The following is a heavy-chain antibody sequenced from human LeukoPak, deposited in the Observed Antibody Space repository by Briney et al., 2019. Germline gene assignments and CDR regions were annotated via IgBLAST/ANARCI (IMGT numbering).Heavy chain of an antibody. CDR2: ISSSSSTI. J-gene: IGHJ4*02. D-gene: IGHD2-21*01. V-gene: IGHV3-48*04. CDR3: AREVRGGDYDY. Sequence: GGSLRLSCAASGFTFSSYSMNWVRQAPGKGLEWVSYISSSSSTIYYADSVKGRFTISRDNAKNSLYLQMNSLRAEDTAVYYCAREVRGGDYDYWGQGTLVTVSS. CDR1: GFTFSSYS.